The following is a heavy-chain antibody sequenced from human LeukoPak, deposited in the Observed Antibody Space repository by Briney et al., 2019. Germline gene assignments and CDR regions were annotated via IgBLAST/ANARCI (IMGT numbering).Heavy chain of an antibody. Sequence: SETLTLTCTVYDGSFSGYYWCWIRKPPRKGLELIGEINHSVSTNYNPSLKSRVTISVDTSKNQLSLKLSSVTAADTAVYYCARGYYYDSSGYYYRGGVWFDPWGQGTLVTVSS. CDR2: INHSVST. V-gene: IGHV4-34*01. CDR1: DGSFSGYY. J-gene: IGHJ5*02. CDR3: ARGYYYDSSGYYYRGGVWFDP. D-gene: IGHD3-22*01.